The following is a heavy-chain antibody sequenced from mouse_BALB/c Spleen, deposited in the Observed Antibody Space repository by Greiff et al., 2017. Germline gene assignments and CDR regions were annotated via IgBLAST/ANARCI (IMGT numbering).Heavy chain of an antibody. CDR1: GFTFSSYA. D-gene: IGHD2-3*01. CDR2: ISSGGST. Sequence: EVKLMESGGGLVKPGGSLKLSCAASGFTFSSYAMSWVRQTPEKRLEWVASISSGGSTYYPDSVKGRFTISRDNARNILYLQMSSLRSEDTAMYYCARDDDGYYRAYWGQGTLVTVSA. J-gene: IGHJ3*01. CDR3: ARDDDGYYRAY. V-gene: IGHV5-6-5*01.